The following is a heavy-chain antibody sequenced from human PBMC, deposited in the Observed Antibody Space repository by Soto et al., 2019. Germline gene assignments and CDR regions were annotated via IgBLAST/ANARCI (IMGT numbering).Heavy chain of an antibody. CDR1: GGSISSYY. Sequence: SETLSLTCTVSGGSISSYYWSWIRQPPGKGLEWNGYIYYSGSTNYNPSLKSRVTISVDTSKNQFSQKLSSVTAADTAVYYCARLRYYGSGSYISYYMDVWGKGTTVTVSS. V-gene: IGHV4-59*08. D-gene: IGHD3-10*01. CDR3: ARLRYYGSGSYISYYMDV. CDR2: IYYSGST. J-gene: IGHJ6*03.